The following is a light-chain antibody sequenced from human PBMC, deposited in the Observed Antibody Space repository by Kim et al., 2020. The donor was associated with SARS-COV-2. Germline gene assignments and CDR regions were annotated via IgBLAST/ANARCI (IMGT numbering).Light chain of an antibody. CDR3: QHYDTLRNT. Sequence: DIQMTQSPSTLSASVGDRVTLTCRASQSISNRLAWYQQKPGKAPNLLISKASRSQSGVPSRFTGSGSGTEFTLTISSLQPDDFATYYCQHYDTLRNTFGPGTKLEI. J-gene: IGKJ2*01. CDR1: QSISNR. CDR2: KAS. V-gene: IGKV1-5*03.